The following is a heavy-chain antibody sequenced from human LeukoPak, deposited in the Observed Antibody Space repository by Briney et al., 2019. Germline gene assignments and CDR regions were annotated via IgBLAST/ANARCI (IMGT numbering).Heavy chain of an antibody. CDR1: GGSISSGGYS. D-gene: IGHD1-26*01. J-gene: IGHJ4*02. CDR2: IYYSGST. Sequence: PSETLSLTCAVSGGSISSGGYSWSWIRQPPGKGLEWIGYIYYSGSTYYNPSLKSRVTISVDTSKNQFSLKLSSVTAADTAVYYCASHNLRWELLLAFDYWGQGTLVTVSS. CDR3: ASHNLRWELLLAFDY. V-gene: IGHV4-30-4*07.